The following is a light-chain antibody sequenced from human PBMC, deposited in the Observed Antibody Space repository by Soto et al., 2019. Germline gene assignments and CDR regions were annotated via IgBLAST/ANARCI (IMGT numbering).Light chain of an antibody. CDR3: QQYNSWPQT. CDR1: QTVSTN. Sequence: EIVMTQSPATLSVSPGERATLSCRASQTVSTNLAWYQQKPGQAPRLLIYGASTRATGIPLRFSGSASGTEITLTISSLQSEDSAIYYCQQYNSWPQTFGQGTRLEIK. J-gene: IGKJ5*01. V-gene: IGKV3-15*01. CDR2: GAS.